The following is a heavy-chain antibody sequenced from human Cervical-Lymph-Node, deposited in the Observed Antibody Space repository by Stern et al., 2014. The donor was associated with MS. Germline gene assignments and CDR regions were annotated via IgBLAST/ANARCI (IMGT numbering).Heavy chain of an antibody. V-gene: IGHV5-51*07. CDR3: ARPGDDTAKYGLDV. CDR2: IYPGDSDT. CDR1: GYSFATYW. J-gene: IGHJ6*02. Sequence: EVQLVESGAEVKKPWESLKISCKGSGYSFATYWIGWVHQMPGKGLEWLGIIYPGDSDTRYSPSFQGQVTISADKSISTAYLHWSSLKASDTAMYYCARPGDDTAKYGLDVWGQGTTVTVSS. D-gene: IGHD5-18*01.